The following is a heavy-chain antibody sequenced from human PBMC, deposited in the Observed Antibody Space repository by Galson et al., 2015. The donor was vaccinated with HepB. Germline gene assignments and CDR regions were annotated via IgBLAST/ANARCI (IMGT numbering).Heavy chain of an antibody. V-gene: IGHV4-59*08. CDR2: IYYSGST. J-gene: IGHJ3*02. Sequence: SETLSLTCTVSGGSISSYYWSWIRQPPGKGLEWIGYIYYSGSTNYNPSLKSRVTISVDTSKNQFSLKLSSVTAADTAVYYCARGSRYNWSFDAFDIWGQGTMVTVSS. CDR3: ARGSRYNWSFDAFDI. D-gene: IGHD1-1*01. CDR1: GGSISSYY.